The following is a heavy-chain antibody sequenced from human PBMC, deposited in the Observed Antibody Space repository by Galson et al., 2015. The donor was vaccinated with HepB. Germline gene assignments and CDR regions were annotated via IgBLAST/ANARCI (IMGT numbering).Heavy chain of an antibody. Sequence: SLRLSCAASGFTFSSYSMNWVRQAPGKGLEWVSSISSSSYIYYADSVKGRFTISRDNAKNSLYLQMNSLRAEDTAVYYCARDPPSGMIVVQEYFQHWGQGTLVTVSS. CDR2: ISSSSYI. CDR1: GFTFSSYS. J-gene: IGHJ1*01. D-gene: IGHD3-22*01. CDR3: ARDPPSGMIVVQEYFQH. V-gene: IGHV3-21*01.